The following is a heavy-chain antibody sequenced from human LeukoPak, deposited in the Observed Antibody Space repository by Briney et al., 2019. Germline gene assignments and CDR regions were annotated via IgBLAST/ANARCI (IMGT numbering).Heavy chain of an antibody. CDR3: TRGAYCSGGRCPGPFDI. Sequence: PGGSLRLSCAASGFTFSSDSMNWVRQAPGKGLEWVSYISSSSSTIHYADSVKGRFTISRDNAKNSLYLQMNSLKTEDTAVYYCTRGAYCSGGRCPGPFDIWGQGTTVTVSS. D-gene: IGHD2-15*01. CDR2: ISSSSSTI. J-gene: IGHJ3*02. V-gene: IGHV3-48*01. CDR1: GFTFSSDS.